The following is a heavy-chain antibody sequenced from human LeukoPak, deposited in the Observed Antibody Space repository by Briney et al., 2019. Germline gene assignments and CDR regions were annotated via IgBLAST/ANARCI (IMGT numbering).Heavy chain of an antibody. V-gene: IGHV3-74*01. D-gene: IGHD6-19*01. J-gene: IGHJ4*02. Sequence: PGGSLRLSCAASGFTSSSHWMRWVRQAPGKGLVWVSRINSDGSITTYADSAQGRFTISRDNAKNTLYLQMNSLRVEDTAVYYCARVPYSTGAFDYWGQGTLVTVSS. CDR1: GFTSSSHW. CDR2: INSDGSIT. CDR3: ARVPYSTGAFDY.